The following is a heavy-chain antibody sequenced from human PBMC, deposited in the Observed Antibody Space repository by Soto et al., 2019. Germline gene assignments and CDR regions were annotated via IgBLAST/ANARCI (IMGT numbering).Heavy chain of an antibody. J-gene: IGHJ4*02. Sequence: VQLVESGGGVVQPGRSLRLSCAASGFTFSSYAMHWVRQAPGKGLEWVAVISYDGSNKYYADSVKGRFTISRDNSKNTLYLQMNSLRAEDTAVYYCARGLDYGDYFDYWGQGTLVTVSS. CDR2: ISYDGSNK. CDR3: ARGLDYGDYFDY. V-gene: IGHV3-30-3*01. CDR1: GFTFSSYA. D-gene: IGHD4-17*01.